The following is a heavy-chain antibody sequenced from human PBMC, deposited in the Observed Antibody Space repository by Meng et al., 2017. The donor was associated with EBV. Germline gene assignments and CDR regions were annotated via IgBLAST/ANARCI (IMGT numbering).Heavy chain of an antibody. CDR1: GYTFTSYG. J-gene: IGHJ4*02. CDR2: ISAYNGNT. V-gene: IGHV1-18*01. D-gene: IGHD5-24*01. CDR3: ARGMATITPTFDY. Sequence: QVQLVQSGAQVTTPGAPVNGSCKASGYTFTSYGIRWVRQAPGQGLEWMGWISAYNGNTNYAQKLQGRVTMTTDTSTSTAYMELRSLRSDDTAVYYCARGMATITPTFDYWGQGTLGTVAS.